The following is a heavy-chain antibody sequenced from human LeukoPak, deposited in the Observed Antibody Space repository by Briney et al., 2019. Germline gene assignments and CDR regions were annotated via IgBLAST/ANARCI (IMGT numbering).Heavy chain of an antibody. J-gene: IGHJ6*04. CDR2: INHSGST. Sequence: SETLSLTCAVYGGSFSGYYWSRLRQPPGKGLEWIGEINHSGSTNYNPSLKSRVTISVDTSKNQFSLKLSSVTAADTAVYYCARVRGVLLWFGELFSYGMDVWGKGTTVTVSS. V-gene: IGHV4-34*01. D-gene: IGHD3-10*01. CDR3: ARVRGVLLWFGELFSYGMDV. CDR1: GGSFSGYY.